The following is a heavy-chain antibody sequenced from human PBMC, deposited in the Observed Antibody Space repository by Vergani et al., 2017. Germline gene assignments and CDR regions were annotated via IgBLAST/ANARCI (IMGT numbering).Heavy chain of an antibody. CDR3: ARVRAVAGTLINYYYMDV. CDR1: GYYFTDNY. Sequence: QVQLVQSGAEVKKPGAAVKVSCKASGYYFTDNYLHWVRQAPGQGLEWMGRITPQNGGTQYAEKFKGRVTMTRDTSITTAYMELTSLTSDDTAVYYCARVRAVAGTLINYYYMDVWGKGTTVTVSS. D-gene: IGHD6-19*01. J-gene: IGHJ6*03. CDR2: ITPQNGGT. V-gene: IGHV1-2*02.